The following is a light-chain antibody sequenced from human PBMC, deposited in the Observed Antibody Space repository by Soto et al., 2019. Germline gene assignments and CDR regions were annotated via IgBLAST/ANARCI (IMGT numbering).Light chain of an antibody. CDR1: QSVRNY. J-gene: IGKJ4*01. CDR3: QHRSNWPSLT. Sequence: EIALTQSPVTLSLSPGERATLSCRASQSVRNYLAWYQQKPGQAPRLLIYDASNRATGIPARFSGSGSGTDFTLTISSLEPEDFAVYYCQHRSNWPSLTFGGGTKVEIK. V-gene: IGKV3-11*01. CDR2: DAS.